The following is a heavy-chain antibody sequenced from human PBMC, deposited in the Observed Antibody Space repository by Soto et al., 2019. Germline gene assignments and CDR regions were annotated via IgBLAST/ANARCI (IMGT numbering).Heavy chain of an antibody. CDR1: GGTFSSYT. J-gene: IGHJ6*03. Sequence: ASVKVSCKASGGTFSSYTISWVRQAPGQGLEWMGRIIPILGIANYAQKFQGRVTITADKSTSTAYMELSSLRSEDTAVYYCAADKGLTMVRGVIMTGYGDYYYMDVWGKGTTVTVSS. CDR3: AADKGLTMVRGVIMTGYGDYYYMDV. D-gene: IGHD3-10*01. V-gene: IGHV1-69*02. CDR2: IIPILGIA.